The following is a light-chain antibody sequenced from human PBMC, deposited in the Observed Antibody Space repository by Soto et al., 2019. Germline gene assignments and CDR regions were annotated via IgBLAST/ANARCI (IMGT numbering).Light chain of an antibody. CDR3: SSYTTTSTQV. CDR1: TSNVGTYKF. CDR2: EGS. Sequence: QSVLTQPASVSGSPGQSITISCTGTTSNVGTYKFVSWYQYHPGKAPKLIIYEGSKRPSGVSDRFSGSKSGTTASLTISRLQAEDEADYYCSSYTTTSTQVFGGGTKLTVL. J-gene: IGLJ2*01. V-gene: IGLV2-14*02.